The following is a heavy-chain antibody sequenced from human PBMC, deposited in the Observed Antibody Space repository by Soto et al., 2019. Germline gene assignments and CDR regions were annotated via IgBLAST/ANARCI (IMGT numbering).Heavy chain of an antibody. V-gene: IGHV3-23*01. CDR3: AKIGDDYDILTGYYNVLGYFDY. CDR1: GFTFSSYA. Sequence: GGSLRLSCAASGFTFSSYAMSWVRQAPGKGLEWVSAISGSGGSTYYADSVKGRFTISRDNSKNTLYLQMNSLRAEDTAVYYCAKIGDDYDILTGYYNVLGYFDYWGQGTLVTVSS. J-gene: IGHJ4*02. D-gene: IGHD3-9*01. CDR2: ISGSGGST.